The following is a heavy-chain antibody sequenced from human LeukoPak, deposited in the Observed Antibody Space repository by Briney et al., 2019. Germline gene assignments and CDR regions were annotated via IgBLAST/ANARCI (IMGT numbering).Heavy chain of an antibody. V-gene: IGHV4-59*01. CDR1: GGSISSYY. J-gene: IGHJ4*02. CDR3: ARGYDILTGYTIDF. Sequence: PSETLSLTCTVSGGSISSYYWSWIRQPPGKGLEWIGYIYYSGTTNYNPSLKSRVTISIDTSKNQFSLKMSSVTAADTAVYYCARGYDILTGYTIDFWGQGTLVTVSS. CDR2: IYYSGTT. D-gene: IGHD3-9*01.